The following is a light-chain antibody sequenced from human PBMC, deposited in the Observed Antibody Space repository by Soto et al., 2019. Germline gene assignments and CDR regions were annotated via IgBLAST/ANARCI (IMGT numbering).Light chain of an antibody. CDR1: QGISSY. Sequence: DIQLTQSPSFLSASVGDRVTIXXXASQGISSYLAWYQQTPGKAPKLLIYASSTLQSGVPSRFSGSGSGTEFTLTISSLQPEDFATYYCQQLNTFPVTFGQGTRLDI. CDR3: QQLNTFPVT. J-gene: IGKJ5*01. V-gene: IGKV1-9*01. CDR2: ASS.